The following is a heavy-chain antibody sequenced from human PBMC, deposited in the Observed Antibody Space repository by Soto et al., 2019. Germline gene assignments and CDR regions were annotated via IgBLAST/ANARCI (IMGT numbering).Heavy chain of an antibody. CDR3: ARPTYCSSTHCSPFDY. CDR2: VYPDDSDT. V-gene: IGHV5-51*01. D-gene: IGHD2-2*01. Sequence: PGESLKISCKGSGYNFINHWLAWVRQMPGKGLEWMGIVYPDDSDTRYSPSFQGQVTISADKSISTAYLQWSSLEASDTAMYYCARPTYCSSTHCSPFDYWGQGTLVTVSS. CDR1: GYNFINHW. J-gene: IGHJ4*02.